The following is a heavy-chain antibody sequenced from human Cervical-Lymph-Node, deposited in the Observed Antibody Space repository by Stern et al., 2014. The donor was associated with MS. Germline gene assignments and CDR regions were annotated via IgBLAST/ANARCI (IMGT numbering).Heavy chain of an antibody. CDR1: GYTFTTSA. CDR2: INAANGNS. Sequence: QVQLVQSGAEVKKPGASVKVSCKASGYTFTTSAIHWVRQAAGQSLEWMGWINAANGNSRSSHKFQDRVTISRDTSTSTAYMELSSLRSEDTGVYYCARDPHYYDTTGYCMDVWGQGTTVTVSS. D-gene: IGHD3-22*01. J-gene: IGHJ6*02. V-gene: IGHV1-3*01. CDR3: ARDPHYYDTTGYCMDV.